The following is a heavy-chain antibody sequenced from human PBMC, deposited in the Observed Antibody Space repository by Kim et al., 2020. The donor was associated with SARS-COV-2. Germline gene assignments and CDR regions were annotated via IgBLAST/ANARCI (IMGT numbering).Heavy chain of an antibody. V-gene: IGHV1-18*04. CDR2: ISGYNGNT. D-gene: IGHD3-10*01. Sequence: ASVKVSCKASGYTFISYGISWVRQARGQGLEWMGWISGYNGNTNYAQKLQGRVTMTTDTSTSTVYMELRSLRSDDTAVYYCARDTTYYGSGSYPGNRLHYWVQGTLVTVSS. CDR1: GYTFISYG. CDR3: ARDTTYYGSGSYPGNRLHY. J-gene: IGHJ4*02.